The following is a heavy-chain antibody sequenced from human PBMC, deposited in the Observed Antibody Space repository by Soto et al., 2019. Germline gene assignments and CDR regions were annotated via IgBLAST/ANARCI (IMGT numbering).Heavy chain of an antibody. Sequence: QVQLVQSGAEVKKPGSSVKVSCKASGGTFSSYAISWVRQAPGQGLEWMGGIIPIFGTANYAQKFQGRVTITADESTSTAYMERSSLRSEDTAVYYCARVRDGYNKGADAFDIWGQGTMVTVSS. CDR3: ARVRDGYNKGADAFDI. CDR2: IIPIFGTA. D-gene: IGHD5-12*01. CDR1: GGTFSSYA. V-gene: IGHV1-69*12. J-gene: IGHJ3*02.